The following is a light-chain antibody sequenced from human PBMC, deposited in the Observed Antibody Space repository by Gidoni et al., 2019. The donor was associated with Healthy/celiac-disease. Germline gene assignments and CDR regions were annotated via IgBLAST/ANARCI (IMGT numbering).Light chain of an antibody. CDR3: CSYAGSSTFVV. V-gene: IGLV2-23*02. Sequence: QSALTQPASASGSPGQSITISCTGTSSDVGSSNLVSWYQQHPGKAPKLMIYEVSKRPSGVSNRFSGSKSGNTASLTISGLQAEDEADYYCCSYAGSSTFVVFGGGTKLTVL. CDR2: EVS. J-gene: IGLJ2*01. CDR1: SSDVGSSNL.